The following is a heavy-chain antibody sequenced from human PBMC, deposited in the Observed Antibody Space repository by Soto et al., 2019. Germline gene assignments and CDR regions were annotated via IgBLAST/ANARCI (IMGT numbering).Heavy chain of an antibody. CDR1: GGTFSSYT. J-gene: IGHJ4*02. D-gene: IGHD3-10*01. CDR2: IIPILGIA. CDR3: ASDRGGGYGSGSYPNY. V-gene: IGHV1-69*02. Sequence: QVQLVQSGAEVKKPGSSVKVSCKASGGTFSSYTISWVRQAPGQGLEWMGRIIPILGIANYAQKFQGRVTITADKSTSTAYMELSSLRSEDTAVYYCASDRGGGYGSGSYPNYWGQGTLVTVSS.